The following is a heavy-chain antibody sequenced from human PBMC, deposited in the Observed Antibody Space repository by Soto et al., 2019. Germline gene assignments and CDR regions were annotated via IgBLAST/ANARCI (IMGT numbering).Heavy chain of an antibody. CDR2: INHSGST. CDR1: GGSFSGYY. CDR3: AREMRGSYYFDY. J-gene: IGHJ4*02. D-gene: IGHD1-26*01. Sequence: SETLSLTCAVYGGSFSGYYWSWIRQPPGKGLEWIGEINHSGSTNYNPSLKSRVTISVDTTKNQFSLKLSSVTAADTAVYYCAREMRGSYYFDYWGQGTLVTVSS. V-gene: IGHV4-34*01.